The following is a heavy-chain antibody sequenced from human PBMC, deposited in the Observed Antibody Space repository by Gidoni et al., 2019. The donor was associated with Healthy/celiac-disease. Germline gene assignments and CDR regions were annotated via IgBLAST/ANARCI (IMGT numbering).Heavy chain of an antibody. CDR2: INHSGST. D-gene: IGHD3-10*01. V-gene: IGHV4-34*01. CDR3: ARGRGRHYYGSGSYSNYYYYGMDV. J-gene: IGHJ6*02. CDR1: GGSFSGYY. Sequence: QVQLQQWGAGLLKPSETLSLTCAVYGGSFSGYYWSWIRQPPGKGLEWIGEINHSGSTNYNPSLKIRVTISVDTSKNQFSLKLSSVTAADTAVYYCARGRGRHYYGSGSYSNYYYYGMDVWGQGTTVTVSS.